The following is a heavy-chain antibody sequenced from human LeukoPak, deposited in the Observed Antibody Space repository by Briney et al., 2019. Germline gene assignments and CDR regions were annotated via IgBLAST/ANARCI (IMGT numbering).Heavy chain of an antibody. CDR3: AIGPYCSGGSCYPNAEYFQH. CDR2: ISGSGGST. D-gene: IGHD2-15*01. J-gene: IGHJ1*01. CDR1: GFTFSSYA. Sequence: GGSLRLSCAASGFTFSSYAMSWVRQAPGKGLEWASAISGSGGSTYYADSVKGRFTISRDNSKNTLYLQMNSLRAEDTAVYYCAIGPYCSGGSCYPNAEYFQHWGQGTLVTVSS. V-gene: IGHV3-23*01.